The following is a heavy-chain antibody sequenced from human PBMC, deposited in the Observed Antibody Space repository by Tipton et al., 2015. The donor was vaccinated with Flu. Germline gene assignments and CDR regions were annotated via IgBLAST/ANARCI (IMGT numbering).Heavy chain of an antibody. CDR1: SGSIRSTNYF. V-gene: IGHV4-39*01. CDR2: IYPRGTT. D-gene: IGHD3-10*02. J-gene: IGHJ4*02. Sequence: TLSLTCTVSSGSIRSTNYFCAWIRQPPGKRLELIGIIYPRGTTYYNPSLKSRVTISVDTSKSQFSLKLRSVTAADTAVYYCARLSYYDVDLRNFYFDYWGQGALVTVSS. CDR3: ARLSYYDVDLRNFYFDY.